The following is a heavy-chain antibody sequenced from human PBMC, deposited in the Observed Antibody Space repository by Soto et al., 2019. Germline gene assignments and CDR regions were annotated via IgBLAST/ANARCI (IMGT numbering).Heavy chain of an antibody. CDR1: GFTFSSYG. Sequence: QVQLVESGGGVVQPGRSLRLSCAASGFTFSSYGMHWVRQAPGKGLEWVAVIWYDGSNKYYADSVKGRFTISRDNSKNTLYLQMNSLRAEDTAVYYCARADRDIVVVPAAVLGYWGQGTLVTVSS. V-gene: IGHV3-33*01. CDR2: IWYDGSNK. CDR3: ARADRDIVVVPAAVLGY. D-gene: IGHD2-2*01. J-gene: IGHJ4*02.